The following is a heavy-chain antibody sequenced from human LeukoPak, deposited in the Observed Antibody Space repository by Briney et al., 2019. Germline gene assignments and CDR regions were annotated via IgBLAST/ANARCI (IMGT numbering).Heavy chain of an antibody. CDR2: INPNSGGT. CDR3: ARDKDTAMANWFDP. CDR1: GYTFTGYY. V-gene: IGHV1-2*06. D-gene: IGHD5-18*01. J-gene: IGHJ5*02. Sequence: ASVKVSCKTSGYTFTGYYMHWVRQAPGQGLEWMGRINPNSGGTNYAQKFQGRVTMTRDTSISTAYMEVSRLRSDDTAVYYCARDKDTAMANWFDPWGQGTLVTVSS.